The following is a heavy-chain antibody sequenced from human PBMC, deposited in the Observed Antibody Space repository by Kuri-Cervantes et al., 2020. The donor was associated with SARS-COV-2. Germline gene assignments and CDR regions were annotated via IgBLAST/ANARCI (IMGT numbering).Heavy chain of an antibody. CDR1: GFTFSNHG. J-gene: IGHJ4*02. V-gene: IGHV3-23*01. Sequence: ESLKISCVGSGFTFSNHGMSWVRQAPGKGLEWVSGISGSGGNNGRTYYADSVKGRFTMSRDDPMNTLYLQMNSLRAEDTAVYYCARGSKVLRFLEWLTWGQGTLVTVSS. CDR2: ISGSGGNNGRT. CDR3: ARGSKVLRFLEWLT. D-gene: IGHD3-3*01.